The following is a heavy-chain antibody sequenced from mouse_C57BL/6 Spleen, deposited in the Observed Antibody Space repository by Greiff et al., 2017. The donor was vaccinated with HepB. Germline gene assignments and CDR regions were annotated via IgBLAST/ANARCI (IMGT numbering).Heavy chain of an antibody. V-gene: IGHV1-53*01. CDR3: ARSSNYVAWFAY. D-gene: IGHD2-5*01. Sequence: QVQLQQPGTELVKPGASVKLSCKASGYTFTSYWMHWVKQRPGQGLEWIGNINPSNGGTNYNEKFKSKATLTVDKSSSTAYMQLSSLASEDSAVYYCARSSNYVAWFAYWGQGTLVTVSA. CDR2: INPSNGGT. CDR1: GYTFTSYW. J-gene: IGHJ3*01.